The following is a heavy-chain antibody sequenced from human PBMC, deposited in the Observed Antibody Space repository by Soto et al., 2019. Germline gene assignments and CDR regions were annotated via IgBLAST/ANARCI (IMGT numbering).Heavy chain of an antibody. J-gene: IGHJ5*02. CDR2: ISYSGTT. CDR3: ARGRGYSYGLDP. V-gene: IGHV4-30-4*01. Sequence: SVTLSLTCTVSGDSISSNTNNWTWICQPPGEGLEWIGFISYSGTTSFSPSLKSRVAISLDTSKNQFSLSLSSVTAADTAVYYCARGRGYSYGLDPWGQGTLVTVS. CDR1: GDSISSNTNN. D-gene: IGHD5-18*01.